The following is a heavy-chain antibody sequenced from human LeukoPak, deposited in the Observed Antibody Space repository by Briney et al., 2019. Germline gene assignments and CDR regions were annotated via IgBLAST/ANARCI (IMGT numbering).Heavy chain of an antibody. CDR3: ARDQDREYYYGMGV. D-gene: IGHD2-15*01. CDR1: GFTFSSYA. Sequence: PGRSLRLSCAASGFTFSSYAMHWVRQAPGKGLEWVAVISYDGSNNYYADSVKGRFTISRDNSKNTLYLQMNSLRAEDTAVYYCARDQDREYYYGMGVWGQGTTVTVSS. V-gene: IGHV3-30-3*01. CDR2: ISYDGSNN. J-gene: IGHJ6*02.